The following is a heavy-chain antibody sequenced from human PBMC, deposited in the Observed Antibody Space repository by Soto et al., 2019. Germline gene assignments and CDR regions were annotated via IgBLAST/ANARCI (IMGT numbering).Heavy chain of an antibody. CDR1: GFTFSNYA. Sequence: DVQLLESGGGLVHPGESLRLSCAASGFTFSNYAMAWVRQAPGKGLEWVSSISGDGANTYHADSVRGRFTISRDNSENTLSLQMRSLRAEDTAVYYCAKDLVAARTYWGQGALVTVSS. CDR2: ISGDGANT. CDR3: AKDLVAARTY. J-gene: IGHJ4*02. V-gene: IGHV3-23*01. D-gene: IGHD2-15*01.